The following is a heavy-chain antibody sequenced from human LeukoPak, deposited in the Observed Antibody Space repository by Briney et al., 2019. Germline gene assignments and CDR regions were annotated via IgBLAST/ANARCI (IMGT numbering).Heavy chain of an antibody. D-gene: IGHD3-22*01. V-gene: IGHV1-2*02. J-gene: IGHJ4*02. CDR3: ARGYYYESSASGGY. CDR1: GYTFIDYY. Sequence: ASVKVSCKASGYTFIDYYIHWMRQAPGQGLEWMGWINPKSGGTNYAQTFQGRVTMTRDTSISTAYMKLSRLRSDDMAVYYCARGYYYESSASGGYWGQGTLVTVSS. CDR2: INPKSGGT.